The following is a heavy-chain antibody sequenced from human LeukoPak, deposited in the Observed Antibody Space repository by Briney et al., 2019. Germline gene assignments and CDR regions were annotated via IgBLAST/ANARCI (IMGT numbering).Heavy chain of an antibody. CDR3: ARGSYSSSWYGNDAFDI. J-gene: IGHJ3*02. D-gene: IGHD6-13*01. V-gene: IGHV3-21*01. Sequence: KPGGSLRLSCAASGFTFSSYSMNWVRQAPGKGLEWVSSISSSSSYIYYADSVKGRFTISRDNAKNSLYLQMNSLRAEDTAVYYCARGSYSSSWYGNDAFDIWGQGTMVTVPS. CDR2: ISSSSSYI. CDR1: GFTFSSYS.